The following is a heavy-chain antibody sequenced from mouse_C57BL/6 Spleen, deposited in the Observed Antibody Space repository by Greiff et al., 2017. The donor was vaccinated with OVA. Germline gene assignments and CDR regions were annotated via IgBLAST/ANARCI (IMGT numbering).Heavy chain of an antibody. J-gene: IGHJ1*03. CDR3: ARASNYGYFDV. D-gene: IGHD2-5*01. CDR1: GYSITSGYY. Sequence: EVHLVESGPGLVKPSQSLSLTCSVTGYSITSGYYWNWIRQFPGNKPEWMGYISYDGSNNYNPSLKNRISITRDTSKNQFFLKLNSVTTEDTATYYCARASNYGYFDVWGTGTTVTVSS. CDR2: ISYDGSN. V-gene: IGHV3-6*01.